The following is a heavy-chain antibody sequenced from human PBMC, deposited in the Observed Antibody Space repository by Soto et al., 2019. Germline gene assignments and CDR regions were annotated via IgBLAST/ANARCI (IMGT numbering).Heavy chain of an antibody. CDR2: ISYDGSNK. V-gene: IGHV3-30-3*01. CDR3: ARDQLYYNDISGRPLNAFDV. J-gene: IGHJ3*01. D-gene: IGHD3-22*01. Sequence: GGSLRLCCAASGFTFSSYAMHWVRQAPGKGLEWVAVISYDGSNKNYADSVKGRFTISRDNSKNTLYLQMNSLRAEDTAVYYCARDQLYYNDISGRPLNAFDVWGQGTMVTVSS. CDR1: GFTFSSYA.